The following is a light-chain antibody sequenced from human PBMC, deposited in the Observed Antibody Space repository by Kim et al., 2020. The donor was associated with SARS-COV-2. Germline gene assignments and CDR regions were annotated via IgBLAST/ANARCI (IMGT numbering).Light chain of an antibody. J-gene: IGLJ1*01. CDR2: NNS. V-gene: IGLV1-44*01. Sequence: QSVLTQPPSASGTPGQTVTISCSASSSNIGRNAVSWFQQLPGKAPKLLICNNSQRPSGVPDRFSASKSATSASLAISGLRPDDEADYYCVARDGSLTGFVFGTGTKVTVL. CDR1: SSNIGRNA. CDR3: VARDGSLTGFV.